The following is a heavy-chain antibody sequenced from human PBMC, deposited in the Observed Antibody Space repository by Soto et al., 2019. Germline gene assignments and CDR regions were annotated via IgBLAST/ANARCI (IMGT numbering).Heavy chain of an antibody. J-gene: IGHJ5*02. CDR1: ADTFTSYY. CDR3: ARARDWFDP. CDR2: INPSGGST. Sequence: AAVKVSCKAPADTFTSYYMHWVRQAPGQGGEGMGRINPSGGSTSYAQKFEGRVTMTRDTSTSKVYMELSILRSEDTAVYYCARARDWFDPWAQGTLVTVSS. V-gene: IGHV1-46*01.